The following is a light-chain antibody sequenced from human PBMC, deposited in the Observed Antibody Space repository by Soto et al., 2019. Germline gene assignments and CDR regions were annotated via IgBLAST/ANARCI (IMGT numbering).Light chain of an antibody. CDR2: TAS. Sequence: DIQLTQSPSFLSASVGDRVTITCRASQAINSYLAWYQQKPGKAPKLLIHTASTLQSGVPSRFSGSGSGTEFALTISSLQPEDFATYYCQHRHSYPITFGQGKRLEIK. CDR3: QHRHSYPIT. V-gene: IGKV1-9*01. J-gene: IGKJ5*01. CDR1: QAINSY.